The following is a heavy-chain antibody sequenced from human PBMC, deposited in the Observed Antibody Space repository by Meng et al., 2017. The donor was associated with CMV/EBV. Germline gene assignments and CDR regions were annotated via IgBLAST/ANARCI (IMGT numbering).Heavy chain of an antibody. CDR2: ISSSSSTI. V-gene: IGHV3-48*04. CDR3: ARGKKSYDFWREDYYYGMDV. Sequence: GESLKISCAASGFTFSSYSMNRVRQAPGKGLEWVSYISSSSSTIYYADSVKGRFTISRDNAKNSLYLQMNSLRAEDTAVYYCARGKKSYDFWREDYYYGMDVWGQGTTVTVSS. D-gene: IGHD3-3*01. J-gene: IGHJ6*02. CDR1: GFTFSSYS.